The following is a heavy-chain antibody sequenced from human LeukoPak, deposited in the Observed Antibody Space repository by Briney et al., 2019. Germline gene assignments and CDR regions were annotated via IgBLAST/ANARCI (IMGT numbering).Heavy chain of an antibody. CDR1: GYTFTNYY. J-gene: IGHJ4*02. D-gene: IGHD3-10*01. CDR3: SRGIIGGHDLDY. Sequence: ASVKVSCKASGYTFTNYYIHWVRQAPGRGLEWMGISNPSGDSTNYAQKFQGRVTMARDTSISTAYVELSRLTSDDTAVYYCSRGIIGGHDLDYWGQGTLVTVSS. V-gene: IGHV1-46*01. CDR2: SNPSGDST.